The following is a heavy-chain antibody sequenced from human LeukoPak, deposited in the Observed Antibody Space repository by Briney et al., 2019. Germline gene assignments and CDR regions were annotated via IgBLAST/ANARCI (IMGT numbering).Heavy chain of an antibody. D-gene: IGHD6-13*01. CDR1: GGSISSSNW. CDR3: ARVSSSWFGNY. CDR2: IYYSGST. Sequence: SGTLSLTCAVSGGSISSSNWWSWVRQPPGKGLEWIGSIYYSGSTYYNPSLKSRVTISVDTSKNQFSLKLSSVTAADTAVYYCARVSSSWFGNYWGQGTLVTVSS. J-gene: IGHJ4*02. V-gene: IGHV4-4*02.